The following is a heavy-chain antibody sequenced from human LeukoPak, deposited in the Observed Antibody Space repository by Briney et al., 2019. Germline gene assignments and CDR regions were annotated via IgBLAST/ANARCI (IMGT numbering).Heavy chain of an antibody. CDR2: ISSSGSAI. CDR3: AKEEYSSSNDY. V-gene: IGHV3-11*01. CDR1: GFTLSDYY. J-gene: IGHJ4*02. D-gene: IGHD6-6*01. Sequence: GGSLRLSCAASGFTLSDYYMNWIRQAPGKGLEWVSYISSSGSAIHYADSVKGRFTISRDNSKNTLYLQMNSLRAEDTAVYYCAKEEYSSSNDYWGQGTLVTVSS.